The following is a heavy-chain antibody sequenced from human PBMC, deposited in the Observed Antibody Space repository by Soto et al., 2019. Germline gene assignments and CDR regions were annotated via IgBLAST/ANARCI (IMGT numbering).Heavy chain of an antibody. CDR3: TREGSAPYYYYAMDA. V-gene: IGHV1-18*01. CDR1: GYTFTTYG. CDR2: INTHNGNT. Sequence: QVQLEQSAPEGKKPGASVKVSCKASGYTFTTYGISWVRQAPGGGLEWLGWINTHNGNTKYAQNPQXXXFXXADTSTNTDYMELRSLRSDDTAIYYCTREGSAPYYYYAMDAWGQGTTVTVSS. D-gene: IGHD3-10*01. J-gene: IGHJ6*02.